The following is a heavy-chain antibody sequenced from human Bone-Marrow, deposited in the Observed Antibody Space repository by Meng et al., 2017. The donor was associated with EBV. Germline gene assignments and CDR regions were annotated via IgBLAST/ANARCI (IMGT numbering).Heavy chain of an antibody. Sequence: VHMVGAGGAVARPCGSPRPSSAASGITFSDYYMSSLRQAPGKGLEWVSHISNSGSIIYYAASVKGRFTISRDNAKNSLYLQMSSLRAEDTAVYYCASYHGSGSSIDYWGQGTLVTVSS. V-gene: IGHV3-11*01. CDR3: ASYHGSGSSIDY. CDR1: GITFSDYY. CDR2: ISNSGSII. J-gene: IGHJ4*02. D-gene: IGHD3-10*01.